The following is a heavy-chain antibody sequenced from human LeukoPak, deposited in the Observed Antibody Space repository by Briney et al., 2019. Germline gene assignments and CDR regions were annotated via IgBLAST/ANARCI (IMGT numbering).Heavy chain of an antibody. D-gene: IGHD2-21*01. CDR1: GFTFSSYW. Sequence: GGSLRLSCAASGFTFSSYWMHWVRQAPGKGLVWVSRINSDGTSTNYADSVKGRFSISRDNAKNTLYLQMNSLGDEDTAVYYCARGGGGVVQYGLDVWGQGTTVTVSS. V-gene: IGHV3-74*01. CDR3: ARGGGGVVQYGLDV. J-gene: IGHJ6*02. CDR2: INSDGTST.